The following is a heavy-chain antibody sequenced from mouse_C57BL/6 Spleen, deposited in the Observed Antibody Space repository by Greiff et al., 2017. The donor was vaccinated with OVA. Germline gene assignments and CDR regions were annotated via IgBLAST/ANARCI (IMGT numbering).Heavy chain of an antibody. CDR3: ARNAGSSYLYFDY. J-gene: IGHJ2*01. V-gene: IGHV5-6*01. CDR1: GFTFSSYG. CDR2: ISSGGSYT. Sequence: VQLQQSGGDLVKPGGSLKLSCAASGFTFSSYGMSWVRQTPDKRLEWVATISSGGSYTYYPDSVKGRFTISRDNAKNTLYLQMSILKSEDTAMYYCARNAGSSYLYFDYWGQGTTLTVSS. D-gene: IGHD1-1*01.